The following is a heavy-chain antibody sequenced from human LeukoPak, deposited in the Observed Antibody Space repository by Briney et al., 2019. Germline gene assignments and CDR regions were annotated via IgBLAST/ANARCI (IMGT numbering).Heavy chain of an antibody. J-gene: IGHJ5*02. Sequence: GESLKISCKGSGYSFTSYWIGWVRQAPGKGLEWVSTISGSGGSTYYADSVKGRFTISRDNSKSTLYLQMNSLRTEDTAVYHCAKDLYGSGWYNYFDPWGQGALVTVSS. CDR2: ISGSGGST. CDR1: GYSFTSYW. V-gene: IGHV3-23*01. D-gene: IGHD6-19*01. CDR3: AKDLYGSGWYNYFDP.